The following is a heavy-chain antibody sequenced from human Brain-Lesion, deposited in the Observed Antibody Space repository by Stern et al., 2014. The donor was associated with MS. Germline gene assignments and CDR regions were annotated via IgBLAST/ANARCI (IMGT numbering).Heavy chain of an antibody. J-gene: IGHJ6*02. D-gene: IGHD2-2*01. CDR3: ARRVLVAMGGYPKTLDV. CDR1: GFTFSRYW. Sequence: VQLLESGGVLVQPGGSLKLSCAASGFTFSRYWMTWVRQAPGKGLEWVANIKEDGSEQYSVDSVKGRFTMSRDNAKNSLYLQMNSLRAEDSAVYYCARRVLVAMGGYPKTLDVWGRGTTVTVSS. V-gene: IGHV3-7*01. CDR2: IKEDGSEQ.